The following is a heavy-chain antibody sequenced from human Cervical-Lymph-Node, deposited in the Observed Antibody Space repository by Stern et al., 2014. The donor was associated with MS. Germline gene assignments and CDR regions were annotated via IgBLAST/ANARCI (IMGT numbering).Heavy chain of an antibody. CDR2: VWYDGSTA. J-gene: IGHJ4*02. Sequence: VQLVESGGGVVQPGTSLRLSCAASGFTFRSYGMHWVRQAPGKGLEWVALVWYDGSTAYYRNSVKGRFTISRDNSNNTLFLQMNSLTAEDTAVYYCARGYIPYAYNYLFDYWGQGTLVTVSS. CDR1: GFTFRSYG. CDR3: ARGYIPYAYNYLFDY. V-gene: IGHV3-33*01. D-gene: IGHD5-24*01.